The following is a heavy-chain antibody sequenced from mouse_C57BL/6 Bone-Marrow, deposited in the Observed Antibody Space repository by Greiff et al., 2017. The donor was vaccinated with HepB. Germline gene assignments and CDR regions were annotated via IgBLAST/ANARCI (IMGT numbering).Heavy chain of an antibody. CDR1: GYTFTSYW. CDR3: ARLWDRAY. Sequence: SGAELVKPGASVKLSCKASGYTFTSYWMQWVKQRPGQGLEWIGEIDPSDSYTNYNQKFKGKATLTVDTSSSTAYMQLSSLTSEDSAVYYCARLWDRAYWGQGTLVTVSA. V-gene: IGHV1-50*01. CDR2: IDPSDSYT. D-gene: IGHD3-3*01. J-gene: IGHJ3*01.